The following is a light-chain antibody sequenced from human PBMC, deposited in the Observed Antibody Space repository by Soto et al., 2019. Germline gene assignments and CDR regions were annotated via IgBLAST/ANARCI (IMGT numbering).Light chain of an antibody. CDR1: GSNVGASYD. CDR3: QTYDNILRGQL. V-gene: IGLV1-40*01. J-gene: IGLJ3*02. Sequence: QSVLTQPPSVSGAPAQTITMSCTGSGSNVGASYDVHWYQVLPGAGPRLLIYKNNNRPSGVPDRFSGSKSGTSASLAITGLRAEDEADYYCQTYDNILRGQLFGGGTKVTVL. CDR2: KNN.